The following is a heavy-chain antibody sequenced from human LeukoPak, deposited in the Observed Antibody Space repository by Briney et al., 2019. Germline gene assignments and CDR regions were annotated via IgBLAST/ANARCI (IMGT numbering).Heavy chain of an antibody. CDR1: GGPFSGHY. D-gene: IGHD2-2*01. V-gene: IGHV4-34*01. CDR2: INHSGST. J-gene: IGHJ5*02. CDR3: ARGLVAQPYNWFDP. Sequence: PSETLSLTCAVYGGPFSGHYWSWIPQPPGKGLEWIGEINHSGSTNYNPSLKSRVTISVDTFKNQFSLKLSSVTAADTAEYYCARGLVAQPYNWFDPWGQGTLVTVSS.